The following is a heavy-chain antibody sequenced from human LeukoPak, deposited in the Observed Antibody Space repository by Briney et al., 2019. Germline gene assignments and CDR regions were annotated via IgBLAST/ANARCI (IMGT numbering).Heavy chain of an antibody. CDR1: GFTFSDYY. V-gene: IGHV3-11*01. CDR2: ISSSGSTI. CDR3: ARGYWYSSGWYRGGGL. Sequence: PGGSPRLSCAASGFTFSDYYMSWIRQAPGKGLEWVSYISSSGSTIYYADSVKGRFTISRDNAKNSLYLQMNSLRAEDTAVYYCARGYWYSSGWYRGGGLWGQGTLVTVSS. J-gene: IGHJ4*02. D-gene: IGHD6-19*01.